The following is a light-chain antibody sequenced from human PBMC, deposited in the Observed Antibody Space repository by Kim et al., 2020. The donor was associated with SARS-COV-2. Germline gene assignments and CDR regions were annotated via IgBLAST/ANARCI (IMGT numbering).Light chain of an antibody. V-gene: IGLV3-21*04. J-gene: IGLJ1*01. CDR3: QVWDSSSDHHYV. CDR2: YDS. CDR1: NIGSKS. Sequence: PGKTARSTCGGNNIGSKSVHWYQQKPGQAPVLVIYYDSDRPSGIPERFSGSNSGNTATLTISRVEAGDEDDYYCQVWDSSSDHHYVFGTGTKVTVL.